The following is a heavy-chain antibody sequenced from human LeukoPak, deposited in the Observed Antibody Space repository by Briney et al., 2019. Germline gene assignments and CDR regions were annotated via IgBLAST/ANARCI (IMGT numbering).Heavy chain of an antibody. V-gene: IGHV5-51*01. D-gene: IGHD2-15*01. CDR1: GYSFTSYW. CDR3: ARRSGVYCSGSSCYSGGWFDP. J-gene: IGHJ5*02. CDR2: IYPGDSGT. Sequence: GESLKISCKGSGYSFTSYWIGWVRQLPGKGLEWMGIIYPGDSGTKYSPSFQGQVTISADKSINTAYLQWSSLKASDTAMYYCARRSGVYCSGSSCYSGGWFDPWGQGTLVTVSS.